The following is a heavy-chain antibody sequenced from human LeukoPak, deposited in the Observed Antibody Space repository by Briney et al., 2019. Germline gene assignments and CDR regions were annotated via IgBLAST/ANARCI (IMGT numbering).Heavy chain of an antibody. J-gene: IGHJ4*02. CDR2: ISSSSSYI. V-gene: IGHV3-21*01. Sequence: GVSLRLSCAASGFTFSSYSMNWVRQAPGKGLVWVSSISSSSSYIYYADSVKGRFTISRDNAKNSLYLQMNSLRAEDTAVYYCARDFGNYYDSSGYFGYWGQGTLVTVSS. D-gene: IGHD3-22*01. CDR3: ARDFGNYYDSSGYFGY. CDR1: GFTFSSYS.